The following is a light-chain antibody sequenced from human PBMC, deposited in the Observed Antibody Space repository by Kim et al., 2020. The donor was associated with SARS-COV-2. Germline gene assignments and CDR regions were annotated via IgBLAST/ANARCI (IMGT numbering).Light chain of an antibody. CDR3: QDYGGSPRYS. V-gene: IGKV3-20*01. CDR1: QSVDSRY. CDR2: AIS. Sequence: EIVLTQSPGPLSLSPGERATLSCRASQSVDSRYLAWYQQKPGQAPRLLIHAISSRATGIPDRFSGSGSGTDFTLTISRLEPDDFAVYYCQDYGGSPRYSFGQGTKLEI. J-gene: IGKJ2*01.